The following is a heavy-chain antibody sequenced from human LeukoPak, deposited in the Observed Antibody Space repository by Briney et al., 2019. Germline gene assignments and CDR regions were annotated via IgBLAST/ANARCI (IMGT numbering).Heavy chain of an antibody. J-gene: IGHJ4*02. Sequence: RGEPLSLTCTVSCGFISIYYWSWIRKPPGEGLEWIGYIHYSGSTNYNPSLKSRVTISVDTSKNQFSLKLSSVTAADTAVYYCARHSGYGVFDYWGQGTLVTVSS. D-gene: IGHD5-12*01. CDR2: IHYSGST. CDR3: ARHSGYGVFDY. V-gene: IGHV4-59*08. CDR1: CGFISIYY.